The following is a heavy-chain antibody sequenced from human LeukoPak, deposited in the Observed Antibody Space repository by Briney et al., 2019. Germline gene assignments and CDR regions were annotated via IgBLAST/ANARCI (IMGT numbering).Heavy chain of an antibody. CDR1: GGSFSGYY. Sequence: KPSETLSLTCAVYGGSFSGYYWSWIRQPPGKGLEWIGEINHSGSTNYNPSLKSRVTISVDTSKNQFSLKLSSVTAADTAVYYCARHSSGWYVNFDYWGQGTLVTVSS. J-gene: IGHJ4*02. V-gene: IGHV4-34*01. D-gene: IGHD6-19*01. CDR2: INHSGST. CDR3: ARHSSGWYVNFDY.